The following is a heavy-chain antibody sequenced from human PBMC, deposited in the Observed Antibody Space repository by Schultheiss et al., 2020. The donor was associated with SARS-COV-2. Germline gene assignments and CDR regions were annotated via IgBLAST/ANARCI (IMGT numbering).Heavy chain of an antibody. CDR1: GYSISSGYY. CDR3: AKYSSGWLDY. Sequence: SETLSLTCAVSGYSISSGYYWGWIRQPPGKGLEWIGSIYHSGSTYYNPSLKSRVTISVDTSKNQFSLKLSSVTAADTAVYYCAKYSSGWLDYWGQGTLVTVSS. J-gene: IGHJ4*02. D-gene: IGHD6-19*01. V-gene: IGHV4-38-2*01. CDR2: IYHSGST.